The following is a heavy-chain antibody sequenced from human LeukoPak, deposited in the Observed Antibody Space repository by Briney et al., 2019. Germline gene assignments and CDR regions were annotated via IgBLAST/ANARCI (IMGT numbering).Heavy chain of an antibody. CDR3: ARRKGSGWYFAPDY. Sequence: ASVKVSCKASGYTFTSYDINWVRQATGQGLEWMGWMNPNSGNTGYAQKFQGRVTMTRNTSISTAYMELSSLRSEDTAVYYCARRKGSGWYFAPDYWGQGTLVTVSS. V-gene: IGHV1-8*01. D-gene: IGHD6-19*01. CDR1: GYTFTSYD. J-gene: IGHJ4*02. CDR2: MNPNSGNT.